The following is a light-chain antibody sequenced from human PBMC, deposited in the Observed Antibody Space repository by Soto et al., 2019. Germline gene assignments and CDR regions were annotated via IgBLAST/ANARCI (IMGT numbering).Light chain of an antibody. CDR2: AAS. CDR1: QSVSIY. CDR3: QQSYSTPLWT. Sequence: DVPMTQSPSSLSASVGDRVTITCRASQSVSIYLNWYQQKPGKAPNLLISAASSLQNGVPSRFRGSGSGTDFTLTISGLQPEDFATYYCQQSYSTPLWTFGQGTKVEIK. V-gene: IGKV1-39*01. J-gene: IGKJ1*01.